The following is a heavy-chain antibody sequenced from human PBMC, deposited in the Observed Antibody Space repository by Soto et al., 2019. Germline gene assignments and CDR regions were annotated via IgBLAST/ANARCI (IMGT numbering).Heavy chain of an antibody. CDR2: INSGGSST. CDR1: GFTFSSYW. Sequence: GGSLRLSCAASGFTFSSYWMPWVRQPPGKGLVWVSRINSGGSSTSYAGSVKGRFTISRDNAKNTLFLQMNSLGAEDTAVYYCARDPAPPSSSWYVAFDIWGQGTMVTV. CDR3: ARDPAPPSSSWYVAFDI. J-gene: IGHJ3*02. D-gene: IGHD6-13*01. V-gene: IGHV3-74*01.